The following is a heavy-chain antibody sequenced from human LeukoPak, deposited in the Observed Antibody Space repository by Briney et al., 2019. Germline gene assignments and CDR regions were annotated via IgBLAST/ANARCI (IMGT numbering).Heavy chain of an antibody. CDR1: GFTFSSYW. D-gene: IGHD6-19*01. Sequence: GGSLRLSCAASGFTFSSYWMSWVRQAPGKGLEWVANIKQDGSEKYYVDSVKGRFTISRDNAKNSLYLQMNSLRAEDTAVYYCARVGIAVAGHPDAFDYWGQGTLGTVSS. CDR2: IKQDGSEK. V-gene: IGHV3-7*01. J-gene: IGHJ4*02. CDR3: ARVGIAVAGHPDAFDY.